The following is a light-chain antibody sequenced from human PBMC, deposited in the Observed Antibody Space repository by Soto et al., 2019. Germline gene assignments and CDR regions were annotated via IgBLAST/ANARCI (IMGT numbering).Light chain of an antibody. CDR1: SSDVGSYNL. J-gene: IGLJ3*02. Sequence: QSVLTQPASVSGSPGQSITISCTGTSSDVGSYNLVSWYQQHPGKAPKLMIYEGSKRPSWVSNRFSGYKSGNTASLTISGLQAEDEADYYCCSYAGSRTWVFGGGTKLTVL. CDR2: EGS. V-gene: IGLV2-23*01. CDR3: CSYAGSRTWV.